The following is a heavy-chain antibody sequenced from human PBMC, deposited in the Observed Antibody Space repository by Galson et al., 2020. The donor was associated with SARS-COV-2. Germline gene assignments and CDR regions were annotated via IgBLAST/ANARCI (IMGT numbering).Heavy chain of an antibody. V-gene: IGHV3-23*01. CDR3: AKRHRDSSGFDY. D-gene: IGHD3-22*01. CDR1: GFTFSNYA. Sequence: GESLKISCAASGFTFSNYAMNWLRQAPGKGLEWVSGVSGSGSATYYAGSVKGRFTISRDNSQNTLYLHMNSLQAEDTAIYYCAKRHRDSSGFDYWGQGVRVTVS. CDR2: VSGSGSAT. J-gene: IGHJ4*02.